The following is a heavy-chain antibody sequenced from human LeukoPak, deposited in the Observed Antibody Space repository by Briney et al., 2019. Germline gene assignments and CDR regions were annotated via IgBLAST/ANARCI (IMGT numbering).Heavy chain of an antibody. CDR2: IRYDGSND. CDR1: GFSFSTYG. CDR3: AKDQSYSDSSGYQYYFVY. V-gene: IGHV3-30*02. J-gene: IGHJ4*02. Sequence: GGPLRLSCAASGFSFSTYGMHWVRQAPGKRLEWVAFIRYDGSNDYYADSVKGRFTISRDNSKNTLYLQMNSLRAEDTALYYCAKDQSYSDSSGYQYYFVYWGQGTMVTVSS. D-gene: IGHD3-22*01.